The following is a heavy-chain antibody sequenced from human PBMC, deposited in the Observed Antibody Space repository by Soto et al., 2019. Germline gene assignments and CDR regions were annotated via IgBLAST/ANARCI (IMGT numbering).Heavy chain of an antibody. Sequence: VASVEVSCKASGGTFSSYSISWVRQAPGQGLEWMGGIIPIFGTANYAQKFQGRVTITADESTSTAYMELSSLRSEDTAVYYCASSTTAAEYFQHWGQGTLVTVSS. CDR2: IIPIFGTA. CDR1: GGTFSSYS. V-gene: IGHV1-69*13. D-gene: IGHD4-17*01. CDR3: ASSTTAAEYFQH. J-gene: IGHJ1*01.